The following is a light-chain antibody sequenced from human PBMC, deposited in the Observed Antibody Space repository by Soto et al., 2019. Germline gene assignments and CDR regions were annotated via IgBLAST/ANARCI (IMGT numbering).Light chain of an antibody. V-gene: IGKV1-5*03. CDR2: KAY. J-gene: IGKJ4*01. CDR3: QQLNGYLELT. CDR1: QGISSW. Sequence: DLQMTQSPSSVSSSLGDSVTITCRVSQGISSWLAWYHQKPGKAPKLLIYKAYSLESGVPSTFSGSGSGTEFTLTISSLQPDDFATYYCQQLNGYLELTFGGGTKVDIK.